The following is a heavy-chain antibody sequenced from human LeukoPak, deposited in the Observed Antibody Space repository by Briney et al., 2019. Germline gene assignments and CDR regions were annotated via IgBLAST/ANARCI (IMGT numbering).Heavy chain of an antibody. J-gene: IGHJ4*02. D-gene: IGHD6-13*01. CDR1: EYTFTSYD. CDR2: MNPNSGNT. V-gene: IGHV1-8*01. CDR3: ARGIAAATDY. Sequence: ASVNVSCKASEYTFTSYDINWVRQATGQGLEWMGWMNPNSGNTGYAQKFQGRVTMTRNTSISTAYMELGSLRSEDTAVYYCARGIAAATDYWGQGTLVTVSS.